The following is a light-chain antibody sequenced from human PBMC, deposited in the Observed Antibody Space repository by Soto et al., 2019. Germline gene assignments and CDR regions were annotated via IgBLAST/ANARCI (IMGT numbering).Light chain of an antibody. CDR1: SSDVGSYNL. V-gene: IGLV2-23*01. CDR3: CSYAGSSTFV. J-gene: IGLJ1*01. Sequence: SALTQPASVSGSPGQSITISCTGTSSDVGSYNLVSWYQQHPGKAPKLMIYEASKRPSGVSSRFSGSKSGNTASLTISGLQAEDEADYYCCSYAGSSTFVFGTGTKLTVL. CDR2: EAS.